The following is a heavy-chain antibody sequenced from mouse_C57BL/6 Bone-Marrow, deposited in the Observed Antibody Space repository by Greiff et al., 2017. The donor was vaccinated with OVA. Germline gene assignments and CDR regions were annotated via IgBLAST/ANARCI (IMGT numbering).Heavy chain of an antibody. V-gene: IGHV1-81*01. J-gene: IGHJ1*03. CDR1: GYTFTSYG. CDR2: IYPRSGNT. Sequence: VQLQESGAELARPGASVKLSCKASGYTFTSYGLSWVKQRTGQGLEWIGEIYPRSGNTYYNEKFKGKATLTADKYSSTAYMELRSLTSEDSAVYFCAREGGSNWYFDVWGTGTTVTVSS. CDR3: AREGGSNWYFDV.